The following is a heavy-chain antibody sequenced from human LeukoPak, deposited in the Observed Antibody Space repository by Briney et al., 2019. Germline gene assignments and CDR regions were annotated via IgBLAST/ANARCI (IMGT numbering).Heavy chain of an antibody. CDR3: AELGITMIGGV. CDR1: GFTLSIYS. J-gene: IGHJ6*04. D-gene: IGHD3-10*02. V-gene: IGHV3-48*04. CDR2: ISRSSETI. Sequence: GGSLRLSCAASGFTLSIYSMKWVRQAPGKGLEWVSYISRSSETIYYADSVKGRFTISRDNAKNSLYLQMNSLRAEDTAVYYCAELGITMIGGVWGKGTTVTISS.